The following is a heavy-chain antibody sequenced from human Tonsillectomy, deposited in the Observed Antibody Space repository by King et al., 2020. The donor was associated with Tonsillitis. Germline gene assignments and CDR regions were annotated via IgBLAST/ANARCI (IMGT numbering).Heavy chain of an antibody. D-gene: IGHD6-19*01. V-gene: IGHV3-48*03. Sequence: VQLVESGGGLVQPGGSLRLSCAASGFTFSSYEMNWVRQAPGKGLEWVSYISGSGSTIYYADSVKGRFTISRDNAKNSLYLKMNSLIAEDTAVYYCARGARQWLAWGQGTLVTVSS. J-gene: IGHJ5*02. CDR2: ISGSGSTI. CDR3: ARGARQWLA. CDR1: GFTFSSYE.